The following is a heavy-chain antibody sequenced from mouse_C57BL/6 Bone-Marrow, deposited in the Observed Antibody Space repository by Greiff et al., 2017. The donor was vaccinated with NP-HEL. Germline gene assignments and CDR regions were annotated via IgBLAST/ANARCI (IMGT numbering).Heavy chain of an antibody. Sequence: EVMLQQSGPVLVKPGASVKMSCKASGYTFTDYYMNWVKQSHGKSLEWIGVINPYNGGTSYNQKFKGKATLTVDKSSSTAYMELNSLTSEDSAVYYCARRGSSFYYFDYWGQGTTLTVSS. J-gene: IGHJ2*01. V-gene: IGHV1-19*01. CDR3: ARRGSSFYYFDY. CDR2: INPYNGGT. D-gene: IGHD1-1*01. CDR1: GYTFTDYY.